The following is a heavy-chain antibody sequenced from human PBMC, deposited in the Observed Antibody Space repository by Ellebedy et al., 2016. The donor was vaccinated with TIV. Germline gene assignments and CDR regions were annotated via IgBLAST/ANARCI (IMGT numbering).Heavy chain of an antibody. V-gene: IGHV3-33*01. J-gene: IGHJ4*02. D-gene: IGHD5-24*01. CDR3: ARDGRWLQFHFADY. CDR2: IWYDGSNK. Sequence: GGSLRLSXAASGFTFSSYGMHWVRQAPGKGLEWVAVIWYDGSNKYYADSVKGRFTISRDNSKNTLYLQMNSLRAEDTAVYYCARDGRWLQFHFADYWGQGTLVTVSS. CDR1: GFTFSSYG.